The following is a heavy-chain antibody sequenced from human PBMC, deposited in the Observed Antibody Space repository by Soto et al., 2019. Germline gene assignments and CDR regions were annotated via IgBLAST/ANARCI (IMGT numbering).Heavy chain of an antibody. CDR3: ARGPTYYYGSGSYLRWFDP. D-gene: IGHD3-10*01. CDR2: INHSGST. Sequence: SETLSLTCAVYGGSFSGYYWSWIRQPPGKGLEWIGEINHSGSTNYNPSLKSRVTISVDTSKNQFSLKLSSVTAADTAVYYCARGPTYYYGSGSYLRWFDPWGQGTLVTVSS. CDR1: GGSFSGYY. V-gene: IGHV4-34*01. J-gene: IGHJ5*02.